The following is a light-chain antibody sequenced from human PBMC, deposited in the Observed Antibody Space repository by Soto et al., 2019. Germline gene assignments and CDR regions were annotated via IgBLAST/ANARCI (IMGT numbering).Light chain of an antibody. CDR3: TSFTGSSAPRV. J-gene: IGLJ3*02. CDR2: EVN. Sequence: QSALTQPASVSGSPGQSITISCTGTSSDVGGYNYVSWYQQHPGKAPKLMIYEVNYRPSGVSDRFSGSKSGNTASLTISGLQAEDEADYYCTSFTGSSAPRVFGGGTKLTVL. V-gene: IGLV2-14*01. CDR1: SSDVGGYNY.